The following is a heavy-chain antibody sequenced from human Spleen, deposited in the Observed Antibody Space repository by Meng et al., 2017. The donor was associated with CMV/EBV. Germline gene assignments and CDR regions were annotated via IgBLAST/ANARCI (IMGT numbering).Heavy chain of an antibody. D-gene: IGHD3-9*01. CDR2: IYYGGRI. CDR3: ARDVNKRGVITISCLVRAVYYYDY. J-gene: IGHJ4*02. V-gene: IGHV4-31*02. Sequence: YYWRWIRQHPGKGLEWIGYIYYGGRIDYVPSLMCRVTISVDTSKDQVTLKGSSVTAADTAVYYRARDVNKRGVITISCLVRAVYYYDYWGQGTLVTVSS. CDR1: YY.